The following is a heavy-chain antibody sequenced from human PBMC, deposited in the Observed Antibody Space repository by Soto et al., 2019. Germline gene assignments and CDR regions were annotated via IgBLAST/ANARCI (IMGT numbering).Heavy chain of an antibody. CDR2: SNHSGNT. Sequence: QVQLQQWGAGLLKPSETLSLTCAVYGGSFSGYYWSWIRQPPGKGLEWIGESNHSGNTNYNPSLKRRVTISVDTSKNQFSLKLSSVTAADTAVYYCARERIFTILRGTALDIWGQGTMVTVSS. J-gene: IGHJ3*02. CDR3: ARERIFTILRGTALDI. CDR1: GGSFSGYY. D-gene: IGHD3-10*01. V-gene: IGHV4-34*01.